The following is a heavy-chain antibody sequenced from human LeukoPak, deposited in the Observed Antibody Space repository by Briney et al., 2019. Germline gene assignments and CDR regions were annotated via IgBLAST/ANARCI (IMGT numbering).Heavy chain of an antibody. D-gene: IGHD5-18*01. CDR2: INPNSGGT. J-gene: IGHJ4*02. Sequence: ASVKVSCKASGYTFTGYYTHWVRQAPGQGLEWMGWINPNSGGTNYAQKFQGRVTMTRDTSISTAYMELSRLRSDDTAVYYCARDSVQGAAMAYWGQGTLVTVSS. CDR3: ARDSVQGAAMAY. V-gene: IGHV1-2*02. CDR1: GYTFTGYY.